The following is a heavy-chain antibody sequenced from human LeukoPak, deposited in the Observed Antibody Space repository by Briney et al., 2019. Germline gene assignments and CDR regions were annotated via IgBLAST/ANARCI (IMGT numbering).Heavy chain of an antibody. CDR2: IYPGDSDT. J-gene: IGHJ4*02. Sequence: GESLKISCKGSGYTFTTYWIGWVRQMPGKGLEWMGIIYPGDSDTRYNPSFQGQVTISADKSISTAYLQWSSLKASDTAMYYCARQSQYSSSWYRKDFDYWGQGTLVTVSS. CDR3: ARQSQYSSSWYRKDFDY. D-gene: IGHD6-13*01. CDR1: GYTFTTYW. V-gene: IGHV5-51*01.